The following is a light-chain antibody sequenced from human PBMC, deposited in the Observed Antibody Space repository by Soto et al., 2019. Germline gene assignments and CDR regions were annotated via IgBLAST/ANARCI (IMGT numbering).Light chain of an antibody. V-gene: IGLV2-14*01. CDR3: SSYTISNTLV. CDR2: DVS. J-gene: IGLJ1*01. CDR1: SSDVGGYNY. Sequence: QSALTQPASVSGSPGRSITISCTGTSSDVGGYNYVSWYQQYPGKAPKLMIYDVSNRPSGVSNRFSGSKSGNTASLTISGLQAEDEADYYCSSYTISNTLVFGSGTKLTVL.